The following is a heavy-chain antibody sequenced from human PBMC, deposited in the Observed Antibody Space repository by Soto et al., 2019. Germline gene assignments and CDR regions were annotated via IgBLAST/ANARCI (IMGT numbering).Heavy chain of an antibody. CDR2: TYYRSRWYS. D-gene: IGHD3-10*01. J-gene: IGHJ3*02. V-gene: IGHV6-1*01. CDR1: GDSVSSSRAA. CDR3: AREKSAGTNDAFDM. Sequence: QVQLQPSGPGLVRPSHTLSLTCAISGDSVSSSRAAWGWIGQFPSRGLEWLGRTYYRSRWYSEYAESVKSLITTKTDPYEYQLSFQVTAETPEDTAVYYGAREKSAGTNDAFDMWGQVTMVTVSS.